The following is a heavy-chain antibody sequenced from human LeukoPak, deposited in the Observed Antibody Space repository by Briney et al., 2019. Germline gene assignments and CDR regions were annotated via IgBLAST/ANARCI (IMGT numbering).Heavy chain of an antibody. Sequence: GGSLRLSCAASGFTFSSHWMSWVRQARGKGLEWVANIKPDGSDKYYVDSVKGRITISRDNSKNTLDLQMDSLRVEDTAVYFCAKEPNAYSSGWYFQDWGQGTLVTVSS. J-gene: IGHJ1*01. V-gene: IGHV3-7*01. CDR2: IKPDGSDK. CDR3: AKEPNAYSSGWYFQD. CDR1: GFTFSSHW. D-gene: IGHD6-25*01.